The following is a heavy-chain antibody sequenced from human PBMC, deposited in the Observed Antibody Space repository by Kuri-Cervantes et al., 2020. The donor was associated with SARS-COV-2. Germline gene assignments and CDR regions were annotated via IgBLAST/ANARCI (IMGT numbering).Heavy chain of an antibody. V-gene: IGHV3-23*01. D-gene: IGHD3-16*01. CDR3: ASRSEGDDAFDI. CDR2: ICGSGGST. J-gene: IGHJ3*02. Sequence: GGSLRLSCAASGFTFSSYAMGWVRQAPGKVLEWVSAICGSGGSTYYADSVKGRFTISRDNSKNTLYLQMDSLRAEDTAVYYCASRSEGDDAFDIWGQGTMVTDSS. CDR1: GFTFSSYA.